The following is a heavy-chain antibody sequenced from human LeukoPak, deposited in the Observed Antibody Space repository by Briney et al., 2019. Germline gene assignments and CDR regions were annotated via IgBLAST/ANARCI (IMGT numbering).Heavy chain of an antibody. Sequence: GESLKISCKSSGYSFTSYWIGWVRQMPGKGLEWVWIIYPGDSDTRYSPSFQGQVTISADKSLSTAYLHWGSLKTSHTAMYYCAASYYYGSGSYYGEAYYYYYYMDVWGKGTTVTISS. CDR3: AASYYYGSGSYYGEAYYYYYYMDV. CDR2: IYPGDSDT. V-gene: IGHV5-51*01. CDR1: GYSFTSYW. J-gene: IGHJ6*03. D-gene: IGHD3-10*01.